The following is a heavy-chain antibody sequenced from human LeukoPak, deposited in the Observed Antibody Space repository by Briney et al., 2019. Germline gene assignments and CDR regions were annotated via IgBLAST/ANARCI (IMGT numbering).Heavy chain of an antibody. CDR1: GGTFSSYA. CDR2: IIPIFGTA. D-gene: IGHD4-17*01. V-gene: IGHV1-69*05. J-gene: IGHJ4*02. Sequence: GASVKVSCKASGGTFSSYAISWVRQAPGQGLGWMGGIIPIFGTANYAQKFQGRVTITTDESTSTAYMELSSPRSEDTAVYYCARVGGIMTTVSPFDYWGQGTLVTVSS. CDR3: ARVGGIMTTVSPFDY.